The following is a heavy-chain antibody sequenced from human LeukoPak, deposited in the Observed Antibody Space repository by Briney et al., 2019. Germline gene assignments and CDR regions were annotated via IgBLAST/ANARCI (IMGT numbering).Heavy chain of an antibody. Sequence: GASVKVSCKASGGTFSSYAISWVRQAPGQGLEWMGRVIPIFGTANYAQKFQGRVTITADKSTSTAYMELSSLRSEAPAAYYCAXFXXEXXXXAFDIWGQGTMVTVSS. CDR1: GGTFSSYA. V-gene: IGHV1-69*06. CDR3: AXFXXEXXXXAFDI. CDR2: VIPIFGTA. J-gene: IGHJ3*02.